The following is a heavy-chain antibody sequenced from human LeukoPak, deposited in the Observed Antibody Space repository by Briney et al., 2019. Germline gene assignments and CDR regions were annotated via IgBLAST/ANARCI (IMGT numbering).Heavy chain of an antibody. V-gene: IGHV3-30*04. Sequence: GGSLRLSCAASGFTFSNYAMHWVRQAPGKGLEWVAVISYDGSNKYYADSVKGRFTISRDNSKNTLYLQMNSLRAEDTAVYYCAKPLRAARYYYMDVWGKGTTVTVSS. D-gene: IGHD6-13*01. CDR2: ISYDGSNK. CDR1: GFTFSNYA. J-gene: IGHJ6*03. CDR3: AKPLRAARYYYMDV.